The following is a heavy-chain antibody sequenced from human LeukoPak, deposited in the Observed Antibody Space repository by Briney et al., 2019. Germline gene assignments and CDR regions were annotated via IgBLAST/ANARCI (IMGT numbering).Heavy chain of an antibody. Sequence: ASVKVSCKASGYTFNAYFIHWVRQAPGQGLEWMGWINPNRGGTNSAQIFQGRVTMTWDTSICTAYLELSRLISHDTAVYYCERGGSGSGWMYYFDYWGQGTLVTVSS. D-gene: IGHD6-19*01. CDR1: GYTFNAYF. CDR3: ERGGSGSGWMYYFDY. J-gene: IGHJ4*01. CDR2: INPNRGGT. V-gene: IGHV1-2*02.